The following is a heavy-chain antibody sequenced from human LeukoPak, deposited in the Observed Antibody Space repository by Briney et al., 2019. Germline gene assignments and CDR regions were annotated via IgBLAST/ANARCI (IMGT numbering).Heavy chain of an antibody. CDR2: IYYSGSA. J-gene: IGHJ6*02. D-gene: IGHD5-18*01. CDR1: GDSISSSSSH. CDR3: ARTGYSYGSGGPDPYYYYGMDV. Sequence: SETLSLTCTVSGDSISSSSSHWGWIRQPPGKGLEWIGSIYYSGSAYYNPSLKSRVTISVDTSKNQFSLKLSSVTAADTAVYYCARTGYSYGSGGPDPYYYYGMDVWGQGTTVTVSS. V-gene: IGHV4-39*01.